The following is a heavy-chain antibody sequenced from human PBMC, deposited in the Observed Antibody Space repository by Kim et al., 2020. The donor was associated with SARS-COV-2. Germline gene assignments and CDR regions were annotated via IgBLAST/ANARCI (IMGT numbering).Heavy chain of an antibody. J-gene: IGHJ6*02. CDR3: ARANPVTTFYDYYGMDV. Sequence: LKSRVTISVDTSKNQFSLKLSSVTAADTAVYYCARANPVTTFYDYYGMDVWGQGTTVTVSS. V-gene: IGHV4-34*01. D-gene: IGHD4-17*01.